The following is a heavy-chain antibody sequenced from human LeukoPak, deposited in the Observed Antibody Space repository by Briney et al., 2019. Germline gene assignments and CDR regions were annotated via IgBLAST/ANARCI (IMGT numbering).Heavy chain of an antibody. D-gene: IGHD2-21*02. CDR2: IIPILGTA. J-gene: IGHJ4*02. CDR1: GGTFSSYA. Sequence: GAPVKVSCKASGGTFSSYAISWVRQAPGQGLEWMGGIIPILGTANYAQKFQGRVTITTDESTSTAYMELSSLRSEDTAVYYCASCGGNCYFFDYWGQGTLVTVSP. CDR3: ASCGGNCYFFDY. V-gene: IGHV1-69*05.